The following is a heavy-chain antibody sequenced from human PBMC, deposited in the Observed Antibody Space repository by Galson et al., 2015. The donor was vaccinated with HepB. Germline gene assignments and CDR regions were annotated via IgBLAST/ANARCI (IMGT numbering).Heavy chain of an antibody. D-gene: IGHD2-2*02. CDR3: ASNLDIVVVPAAIPNNNYYYYGMDV. Sequence: SLRLSCAASGFTFSAYSMSWVRQAPGKGLEWVSSISSNSNYINYVDSVKGRFTISRDNAKNSLYLQMNSLRAEDTAVYYCASNLDIVVVPAAIPNNNYYYYGMDVWGQGTTVTVSS. CDR1: GFTFSAYS. J-gene: IGHJ6*02. V-gene: IGHV3-21*01. CDR2: ISSNSNYI.